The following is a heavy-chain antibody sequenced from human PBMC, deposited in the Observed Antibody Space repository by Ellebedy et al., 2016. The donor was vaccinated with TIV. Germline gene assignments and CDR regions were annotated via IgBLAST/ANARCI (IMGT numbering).Heavy chain of an antibody. J-gene: IGHJ5*02. V-gene: IGHV3-23*01. CDR1: GFTFTTSA. Sequence: PGGSLRLSCAASGFTFTTSAMGWVRQAPGKGLEWVSTIGGSGGSTYYADSVKGRFTISRDNSKTTLYLQMNSLGAEDTAVYYCAEGGRGNWFDPWGQGTLVTVSS. D-gene: IGHD3-16*01. CDR3: AEGGRGNWFDP. CDR2: IGGSGGST.